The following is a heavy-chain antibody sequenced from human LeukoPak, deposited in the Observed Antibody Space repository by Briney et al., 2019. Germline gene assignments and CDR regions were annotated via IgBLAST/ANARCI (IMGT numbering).Heavy chain of an antibody. J-gene: IGHJ4*02. Sequence: GGSLRLSRAPSAFTPSSYILNSVRQAPGEGVGWVSSICIISSYIYYADSVKGRFTISRDNAKNSLYLQMNSLRAEDTAVYYGARTSGKQLLLRLWGRGALVTVSS. CDR3: ARTSGKQLLLRL. CDR1: AFTPSSYI. CDR2: ICIISSYI. D-gene: IGHD6-19*01. V-gene: IGHV3-21*01.